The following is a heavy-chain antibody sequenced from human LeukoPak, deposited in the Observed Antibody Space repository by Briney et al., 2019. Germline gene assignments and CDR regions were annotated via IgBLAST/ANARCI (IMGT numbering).Heavy chain of an antibody. CDR2: IYPGDSDT. CDR1: GYSFTSYW. J-gene: IGHJ4*02. CDR3: ASWKDDSSGEGNLYFDY. V-gene: IGHV5-51*01. Sequence: GESLKISCKGSGYSFTSYWIGWVRQMPGKGLEWMGIIYPGDSDTRYSPSFQGQVTISADKSISTAYLQWSSLKTSDTAMYYCASWKDDSSGEGNLYFDYWGQGTLVTVSS. D-gene: IGHD3-22*01.